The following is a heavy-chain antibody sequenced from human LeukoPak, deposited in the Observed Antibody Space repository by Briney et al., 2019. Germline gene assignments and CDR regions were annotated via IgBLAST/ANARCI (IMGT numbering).Heavy chain of an antibody. Sequence: ASVKVSCKASGYTFTSYGISWVRQAPGQGLEWVGWISAYNGNTNYAQKLQGRVTMTTDTSTSAAYMEPRSLRSDDTAVYYCARDHRHYDFWSGYYDYWGQGTLVTVSS. CDR1: GYTFTSYG. CDR3: ARDHRHYDFWSGYYDY. CDR2: ISAYNGNT. J-gene: IGHJ4*02. D-gene: IGHD3-3*01. V-gene: IGHV1-18*01.